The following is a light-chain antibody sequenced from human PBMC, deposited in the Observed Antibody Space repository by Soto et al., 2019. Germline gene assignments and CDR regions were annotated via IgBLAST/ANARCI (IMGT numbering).Light chain of an antibody. Sequence: DIQMTQSPSTLSASAVDRGTITCRASQSISSWLAWYQQKLGRAPRLLIYDASSLESGVPSRFSGSGYGTEFTLTISSLQPDDFATYYCQQYNTYSSLTFGGGTKVDIK. CDR2: DAS. V-gene: IGKV1-5*01. CDR1: QSISSW. J-gene: IGKJ4*01. CDR3: QQYNTYSSLT.